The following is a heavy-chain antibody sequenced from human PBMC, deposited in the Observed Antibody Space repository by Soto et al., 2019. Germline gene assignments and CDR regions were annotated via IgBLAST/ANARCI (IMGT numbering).Heavy chain of an antibody. Sequence: GYGPTLVNPTQTLTLTCTFSGFSLSTSGVGVGWIRQPPGKALEWLALIYWDDDKRYSPSLKSRLTITKDTSKNQVVLTMTNMDPVDTATYYCAHRRGEMTGTTLSFNNWFDPWGQGTLVTVSS. V-gene: IGHV2-5*02. D-gene: IGHD1-7*01. CDR3: AHRRGEMTGTTLSFNNWFDP. CDR1: GFSLSTSGVG. J-gene: IGHJ5*02. CDR2: IYWDDDK.